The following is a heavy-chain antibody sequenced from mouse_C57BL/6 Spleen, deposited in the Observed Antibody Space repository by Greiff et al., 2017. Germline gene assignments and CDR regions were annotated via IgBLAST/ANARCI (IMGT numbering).Heavy chain of an antibody. Sequence: VQLQESGPGLVAPSQSLSITCTVSGFSLTSYAISWVRQPPGKGLAWLGVIWTGGGTNYNSALKSRLSIRKDNSKSQVFLTMNSLQTDDTARYYCARTGAAHWYFEVWGTGTTVTVAS. CDR1: GFSLTSYA. J-gene: IGHJ1*03. CDR3: ARTGAAHWYFEV. V-gene: IGHV2-9-1*01. CDR2: IWTGGGT.